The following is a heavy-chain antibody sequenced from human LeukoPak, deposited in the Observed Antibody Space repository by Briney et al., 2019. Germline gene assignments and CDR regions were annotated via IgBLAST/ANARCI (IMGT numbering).Heavy chain of an antibody. J-gene: IGHJ4*02. CDR2: IYHSGST. V-gene: IGHV4-38-2*02. D-gene: IGHD3-22*01. CDR3: ARSSGYMSY. CDR1: HYSISSNYY. Sequence: SETLSLTCTVSHYSISSNYYWGWIRQPPGKGPEWIGSIYHSGSTYYNPSLKSRVTISVDTSKNQFSLKLTSVTAADTAVYYCARSSGYMSYWGQGTLVTVSS.